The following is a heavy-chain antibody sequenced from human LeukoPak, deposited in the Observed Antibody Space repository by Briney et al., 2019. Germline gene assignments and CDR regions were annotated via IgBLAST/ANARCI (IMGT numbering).Heavy chain of an antibody. J-gene: IGHJ4*02. Sequence: PGGSLRLSCAASGFTFSIFHMSWVRQTPGKGLEWVSYITNSGGSADYADSVKGRFTISRDNSKNTLYLQMNSLRAEDTAVYYCAKGMGGYDYWGQGTLVTVSS. V-gene: IGHV3-23*01. CDR2: ITNSGGSA. CDR3: AKGMGGYDY. CDR1: GFTFSIFH. D-gene: IGHD3-16*01.